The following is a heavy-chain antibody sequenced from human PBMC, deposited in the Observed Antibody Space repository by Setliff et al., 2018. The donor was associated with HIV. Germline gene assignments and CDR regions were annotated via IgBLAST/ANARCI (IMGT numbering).Heavy chain of an antibody. CDR3: ARGYGNYYYYYMDV. CDR2: INHSGST. Sequence: SETLSLTCAVYGGSFSGYYWSWIRQPPGKGLEWIGEINHSGSTNYNPSLKSRVTVSADTSKNQFSLKLRSVTAADTAVYYCARGYGNYYYYYMDVWGKGTTVTVSS. D-gene: IGHD4-17*01. CDR1: GGSFSGYY. V-gene: IGHV4-34*01. J-gene: IGHJ6*03.